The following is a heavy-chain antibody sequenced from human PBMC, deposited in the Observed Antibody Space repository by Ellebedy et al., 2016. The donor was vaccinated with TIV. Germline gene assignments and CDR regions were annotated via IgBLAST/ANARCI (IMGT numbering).Heavy chain of an antibody. V-gene: IGHV3-7*04. Sequence: GGSLRLXXAASGFSFGNSWMDWVRQVPGKGLEWVANMRGDGSEIWYADSVRGRFTMSRDNAKNLLFLQMNSLRVDDTAVYYCARDEEWLRLEDWGQGTPVTVSS. J-gene: IGHJ4*02. CDR2: MRGDGSEI. D-gene: IGHD5-12*01. CDR1: GFSFGNSW. CDR3: ARDEEWLRLED.